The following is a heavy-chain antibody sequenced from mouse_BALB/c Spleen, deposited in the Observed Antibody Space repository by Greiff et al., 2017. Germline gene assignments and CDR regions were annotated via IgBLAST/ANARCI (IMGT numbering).Heavy chain of an antibody. J-gene: IGHJ2*01. CDR1: GYTFTNYW. CDR3: ARYDYDGGNFDY. Sequence: QVHVKQSGAELVRPGTSVKMSCKAAGYTFTNYWIGWVKQRPGHGLEWIGDIYPGGGYTNYNEKFKGKATLTADTSSSTAYMQLSSLTSEDSAIYYCARYDYDGGNFDYWGQGTTLTVSS. D-gene: IGHD2-4*01. CDR2: IYPGGGYT. V-gene: IGHV1-63*02.